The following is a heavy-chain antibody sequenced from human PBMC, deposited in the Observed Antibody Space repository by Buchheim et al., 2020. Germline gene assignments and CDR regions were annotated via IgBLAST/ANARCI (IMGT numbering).Heavy chain of an antibody. V-gene: IGHV4-34*01. J-gene: IGHJ4*02. D-gene: IGHD3-3*01. CDR3: ARGFSDFWSGYTIPFDY. CDR2: INHSGST. Sequence: QVQLQQWGAGLLKPSETLSLTCAVYGGSFSGYYWSWIRQPPGKGLEWFGEINHSGSTNYNPSLKSRVTISVDTSKNQFSLKLSSVTAADTAVYYCARGFSDFWSGYTIPFDYWGQGTL. CDR1: GGSFSGYY.